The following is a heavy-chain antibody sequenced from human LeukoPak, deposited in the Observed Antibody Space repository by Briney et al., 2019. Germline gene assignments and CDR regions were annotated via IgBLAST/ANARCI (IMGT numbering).Heavy chain of an antibody. Sequence: PSETLSLTCTVSGGSISGSSYYWGWIRQPPGTGLEWIGSIYYSGSTYYNPSLKSRVTISVDTSKNQFSLKLSSVTAADTAVYYCASRGVTTVWFDPWGQGTLVTVSS. V-gene: IGHV4-39*07. CDR3: ASRGVTTVWFDP. D-gene: IGHD4-11*01. CDR2: IYYSGST. J-gene: IGHJ5*02. CDR1: GGSISGSSYY.